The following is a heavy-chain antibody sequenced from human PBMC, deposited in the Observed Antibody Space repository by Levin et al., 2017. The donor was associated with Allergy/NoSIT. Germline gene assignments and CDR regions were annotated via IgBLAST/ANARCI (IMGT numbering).Heavy chain of an antibody. CDR3: ARDFYDSSGYQRGGPFDI. D-gene: IGHD3-22*01. CDR2: IIPMYGTP. J-gene: IGHJ4*02. Sequence: PGASVKVSCKASGGSFSNHGINWVRQAPGQGLEWMGGIIPMYGTPNYAQRSKGRVKITADESTTTAYMELTSLTSEDTAVYFCARDFYDSSGYQRGGPFDIWGQGTLVTVSS. V-gene: IGHV1-69*13. CDR1: GGSFSNHG.